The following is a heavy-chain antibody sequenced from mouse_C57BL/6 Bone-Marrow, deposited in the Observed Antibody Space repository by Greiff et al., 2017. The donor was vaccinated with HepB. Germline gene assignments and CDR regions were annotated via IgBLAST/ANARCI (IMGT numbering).Heavy chain of an antibody. D-gene: IGHD2-4*01. Sequence: QVQLQQSGPGLVQPSQCLSITCTASGFSLTSYGVHWVRQSPGKGLEWLGVIWSGGSTDYNAAFISRLSISKDNSNSQAFFKMNSLQADDTAIYYFAKGIYYDYVGSYGGQGTLVTVSA. CDR2: IWSGGST. CDR3: AKGIYYDYVGSY. CDR1: GFSLTSYG. V-gene: IGHV2-2*01. J-gene: IGHJ3*01.